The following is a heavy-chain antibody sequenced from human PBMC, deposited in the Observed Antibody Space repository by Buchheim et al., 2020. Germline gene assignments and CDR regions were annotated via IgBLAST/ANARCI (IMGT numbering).Heavy chain of an antibody. V-gene: IGHV4-30-4*01. CDR3: ARDINGRADY. J-gene: IGHJ4*02. Sequence: QVQLQESGPGLVKPSQTLSLTCTVSGGSISSVDYYWSWIRQPPGKGLEWIGYIYYSGSNYYNPSIKRRHTISVDTSRNQFSLKLSSVTAADTAVYYCARDINGRADYWGQGTL. CDR2: IYYSGSN. D-gene: IGHD3-10*01. CDR1: GGSISSVDYY.